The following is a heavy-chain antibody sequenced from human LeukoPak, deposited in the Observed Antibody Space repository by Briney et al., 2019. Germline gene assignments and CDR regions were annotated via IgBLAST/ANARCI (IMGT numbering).Heavy chain of an antibody. CDR1: GITFSSYG. CDR3: AKDARIVATNYYYMDV. Sequence: GGSLRLSCAASGITFSSYGMHWVRQAPGKGLEWVAFIRYDGSNKYYADSVKGRFTISRDNSKNTLYLQMNSLRAEDTAVYYCAKDARIVATNYYYMDVWGKGTTVTISS. V-gene: IGHV3-30*02. J-gene: IGHJ6*03. D-gene: IGHD5-12*01. CDR2: IRYDGSNK.